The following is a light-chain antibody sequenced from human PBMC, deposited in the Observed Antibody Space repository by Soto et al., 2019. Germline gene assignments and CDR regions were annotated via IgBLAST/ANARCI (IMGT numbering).Light chain of an antibody. Sequence: IEMPAFSSPLTSCVCARVTVTCRASQTISNWLAWYQQKPGKAPKLLIYDASTLESGAPSRFSGSGSGTEFTLTISTLQPDDFATYYCQQDNTHTWTFGQGTKVEIK. V-gene: IGKV1-5*01. CDR2: DAS. CDR1: QTISNW. J-gene: IGKJ1*01. CDR3: QQDNTHTWT.